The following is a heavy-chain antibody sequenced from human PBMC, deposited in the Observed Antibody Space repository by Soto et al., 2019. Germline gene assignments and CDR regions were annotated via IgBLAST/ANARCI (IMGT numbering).Heavy chain of an antibody. CDR3: TRVATRHVGYDNYYFGN. V-gene: IGHV3-49*04. Sequence: GGSLKLSCTSSGFTFGSYSLSWVRQAPGKGLEWVGFIRSKAYSATTEYAASVQGRLTISRDDSKSIAYLQMNSLKTEDTAMYYCTRVATRHVGYDNYYFGNWGQGTLVTVSS. J-gene: IGHJ4*02. CDR1: GFTFGSYS. CDR2: IRSKAYSATT. D-gene: IGHD3-9*01.